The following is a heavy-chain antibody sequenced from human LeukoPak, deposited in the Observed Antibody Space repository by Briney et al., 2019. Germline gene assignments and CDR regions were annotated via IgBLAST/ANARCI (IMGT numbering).Heavy chain of an antibody. D-gene: IGHD3-16*01. CDR1: GFTFSSYE. CDR2: ISSSGSTI. Sequence: GSLRLSCAVSGFTFSSYEMNWVRQAPGKGLEWVSYISSSGSTIYYADSVKGRFTISRDNAKKSLYLQMSSLRAEDTAVYYCARARLTDYVWGRRTFDIWGQGTMVTISS. CDR3: ARARLTDYVWGRRTFDI. J-gene: IGHJ3*02. V-gene: IGHV3-48*03.